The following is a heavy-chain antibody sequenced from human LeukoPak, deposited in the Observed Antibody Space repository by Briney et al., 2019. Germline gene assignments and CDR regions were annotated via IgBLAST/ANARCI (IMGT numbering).Heavy chain of an antibody. Sequence: SETLSLTCSVSGGSISSSSYFWGWIRQPPGKGLEWIASVHYSGSTYQNPSLKSRLTISIDTSKNQFSLKLSSVTAADTAVYFCARQLYVSGSYYAPMDVWGKGTTVTVSS. CDR3: ARQLYVSGSYYAPMDV. CDR1: GGSISSSSYF. J-gene: IGHJ6*03. D-gene: IGHD3-10*01. CDR2: VHYSGST. V-gene: IGHV4-39*01.